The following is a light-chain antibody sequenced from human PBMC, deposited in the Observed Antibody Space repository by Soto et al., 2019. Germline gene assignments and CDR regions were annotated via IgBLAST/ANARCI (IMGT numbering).Light chain of an antibody. CDR3: SSYTTSNTRQIV. V-gene: IGLV2-14*03. CDR2: DVS. J-gene: IGLJ1*01. CDR1: SSDVGGYNY. Sequence: SVLSQPASVAGSSGQSITISCTGTSSDVGGYNYVSWYQHHPGKAPKLIIYDVSNRPSGVSIRFSGSKSDNTASLTISGLQPEDEADYHCSSYTTSNTRQIVFGTGTKVTVL.